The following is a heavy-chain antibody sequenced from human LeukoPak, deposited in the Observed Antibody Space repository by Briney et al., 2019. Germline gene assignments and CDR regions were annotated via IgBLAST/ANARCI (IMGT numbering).Heavy chain of an antibody. CDR2: ISGNGNDK. CDR3: ANSQSSVAGILGC. D-gene: IGHD6-19*01. V-gene: IGHV3-11*04. J-gene: IGHJ4*02. CDR1: GFTFSDYY. Sequence: GGSLRLSCAASGFTFSDYYMTWIRQAPGKGLEWVSYISGNGNDKYYADSAKGRFTISRDNAKNSLYLQMNSLRVEDTAVYYCANSQSSVAGILGCWGQGTLVTVSS.